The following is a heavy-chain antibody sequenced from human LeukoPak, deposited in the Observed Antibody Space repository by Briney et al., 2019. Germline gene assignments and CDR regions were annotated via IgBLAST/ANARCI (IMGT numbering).Heavy chain of an antibody. CDR1: GYTFTGYF. CDR3: ARGGLPAFYYYMDV. D-gene: IGHD1-26*01. Sequence: VASVKVSCKASGYTFTGYFMHWVRQAPGQGLEWMGWIYPHSGGTNYAQKFQGRVTMTRDTSISTAYVELNRLRSDDTAVYYCARGGLPAFYYYMDVWGKGTTVTVSS. CDR2: IYPHSGGT. V-gene: IGHV1-2*02. J-gene: IGHJ6*03.